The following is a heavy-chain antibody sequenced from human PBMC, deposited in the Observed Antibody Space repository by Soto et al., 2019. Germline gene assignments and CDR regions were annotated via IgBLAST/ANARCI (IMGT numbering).Heavy chain of an antibody. J-gene: IGHJ4*02. CDR1: GYNFTKNL. CDR2: IYPGESET. Sequence: GESLKISCMCTGYNFTKNLIVLVLQMPGKGLEWMGIIYPGESETRYSPSFQGQVTISVDKSKNTAYLHWSSLKAPDTAIYYCFILYGDARRGFEYWGPGTLVTVPS. V-gene: IGHV5-51*01. D-gene: IGHD2-21*02. CDR3: FILYGDARRGFEY.